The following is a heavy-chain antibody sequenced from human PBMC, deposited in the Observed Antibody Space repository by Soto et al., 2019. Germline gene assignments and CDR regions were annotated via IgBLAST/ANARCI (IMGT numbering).Heavy chain of an antibody. D-gene: IGHD3-3*01. V-gene: IGHV3-33*01. Sequence: PGGSLRLSCAASGFTFSSYGMHWVRQAPGKGLEWVAVIWYDGSNKYYADSVKGRFTISRDNSKNTLYLQMNSPRAEDTAVYYCARDPLYYDFWSGYQHYYYYGMDVWGQGTTVTVSS. CDR2: IWYDGSNK. CDR3: ARDPLYYDFWSGYQHYYYYGMDV. J-gene: IGHJ6*02. CDR1: GFTFSSYG.